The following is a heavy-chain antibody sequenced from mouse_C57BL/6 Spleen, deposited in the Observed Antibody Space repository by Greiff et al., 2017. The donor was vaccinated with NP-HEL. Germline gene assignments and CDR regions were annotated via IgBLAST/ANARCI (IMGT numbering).Heavy chain of an antibody. D-gene: IGHD1-1*02. Sequence: QVQLQQPGAELVKPGASVKLSCKASGYTFTSYWMQWVKQRPGQGLEWIGEIDPSDSYTNYNQKFKGKATLTVDTSSSTAYMQLSSLTSEDSAVYYCAREDYGRFAYWGQGTLVTVSA. V-gene: IGHV1-50*01. CDR3: AREDYGRFAY. CDR1: GYTFTSYW. CDR2: IDPSDSYT. J-gene: IGHJ3*01.